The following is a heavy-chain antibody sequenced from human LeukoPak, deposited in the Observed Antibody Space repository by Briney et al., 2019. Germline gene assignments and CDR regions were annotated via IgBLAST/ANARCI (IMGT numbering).Heavy chain of an antibody. Sequence: GESLKIFCKGSGYRFTRLWIGRGRQVPGKGVEWVGIIYIGETDSRFCRSFEGQVHISAGKYISTAYLQCRSLKASDTAMYYCVRPITGYGSGTYYPKYFDYWGQGTLVTVSS. CDR1: GYRFTRLW. J-gene: IGHJ4*02. V-gene: IGHV5-51*01. CDR3: VRPITGYGSGTYYPKYFDY. CDR2: IYIGETDS. D-gene: IGHD3-10*01.